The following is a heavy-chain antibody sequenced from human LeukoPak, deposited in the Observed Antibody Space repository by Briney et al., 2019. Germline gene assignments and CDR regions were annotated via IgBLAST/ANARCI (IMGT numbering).Heavy chain of an antibody. V-gene: IGHV3-23*01. Sequence: PGGSLRLSCAASGFTFDDYAMHWVRQAPGKGLEWVSGISGSGGSTYYADSVKGRFTISRDNSKNTLYLQMNSLRAEDTAVYYCAKGFPYTSSSSPIDYWGQGTLVTVSS. CDR3: AKGFPYTSSSSPIDY. J-gene: IGHJ4*02. CDR2: ISGSGGST. D-gene: IGHD6-6*01. CDR1: GFTFDDYA.